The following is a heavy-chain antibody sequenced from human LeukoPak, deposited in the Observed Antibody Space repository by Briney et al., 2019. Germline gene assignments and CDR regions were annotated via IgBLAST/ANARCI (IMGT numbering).Heavy chain of an antibody. V-gene: IGHV4-59*08. CDR2: IYYSGST. CDR1: GGFISSYY. D-gene: IGHD4-17*01. J-gene: IGHJ4*02. CDR3: ASLDTTVTLFDY. Sequence: SETLSLTCTVSGGFISSYYWSWIRQPPGKALEWIGYIYYSGSTNYNPSLKSRVTISVDTSKNTFSLKLTSVSAAHTAVYYCASLDTTVTLFDYWGQGTLVTVSS.